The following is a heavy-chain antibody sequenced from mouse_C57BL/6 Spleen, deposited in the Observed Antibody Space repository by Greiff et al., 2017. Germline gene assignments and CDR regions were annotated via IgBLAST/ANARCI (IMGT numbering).Heavy chain of an antibody. J-gene: IGHJ4*01. Sequence: EVQLVESGGGLVKPGGSLKLSCAASGFTFSDYGMHWVRQAPEKGLEWVAYISCGSSTIYYADTVKGRFTISRDNAKNTLFLQMTSLRSEDTAMYYCARPAHYYGRAMDYWGQGTSVTVSS. CDR3: ARPAHYYGRAMDY. D-gene: IGHD1-1*01. V-gene: IGHV5-17*01. CDR2: ISCGSSTI. CDR1: GFTFSDYG.